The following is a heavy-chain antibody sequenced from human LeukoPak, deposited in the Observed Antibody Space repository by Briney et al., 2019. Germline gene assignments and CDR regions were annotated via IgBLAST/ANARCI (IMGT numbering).Heavy chain of an antibody. Sequence: ASXXVSCKAAGYTFTTYPITWVRQAPGQGLEWMGWINPDNGNTIYAQKVKGRVTMTTDTSTTTDNMEMRRMRSDDTAVYYCARVRTYSYGSGSYYWDYYFDYWGLGTLVTVSS. D-gene: IGHD3-10*01. V-gene: IGHV1-18*01. CDR1: GYTFTTYP. CDR3: ARVRTYSYGSGSYYWDYYFDY. CDR2: INPDNGNT. J-gene: IGHJ4*02.